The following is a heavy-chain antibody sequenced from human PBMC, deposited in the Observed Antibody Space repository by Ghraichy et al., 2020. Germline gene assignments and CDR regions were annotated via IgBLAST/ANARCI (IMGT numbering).Heavy chain of an antibody. CDR1: GFTVSSNY. CDR2: IYSGGST. CDR3: AREGPLRRGYSYGQNWFDP. Sequence: GGSLRLSCAASGFTVSSNYMSWVRQAPGKGLEWVSVIYSGGSTYYADSVKGRFTISRDNSKNTLYLQMNSLRAEDTAVYYCAREGPLRRGYSYGQNWFDPWGQGTLVTVSS. J-gene: IGHJ5*02. V-gene: IGHV3-53*01. D-gene: IGHD5-18*01.